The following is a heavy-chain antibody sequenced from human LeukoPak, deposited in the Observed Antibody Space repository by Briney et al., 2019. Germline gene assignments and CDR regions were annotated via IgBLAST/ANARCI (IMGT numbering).Heavy chain of an antibody. CDR2: IWFDGKNQ. D-gene: IGHD1-26*01. CDR1: GFILNSYG. V-gene: IGHV3-33*01. Sequence: GGSLRLSCAASGFILNSYGMHWVRQAPGKGLEWVADIWFDGKNQHFADSVRGRFAISRDNSKNTVYLQINSLRAEDTAMYYCARDHIVGATNFDDWGQGTLVTVSS. CDR3: ARDHIVGATNFDD. J-gene: IGHJ4*02.